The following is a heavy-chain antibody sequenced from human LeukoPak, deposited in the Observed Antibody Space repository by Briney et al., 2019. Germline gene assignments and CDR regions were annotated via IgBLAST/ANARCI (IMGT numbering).Heavy chain of an antibody. J-gene: IGHJ6*03. V-gene: IGHV4-59*01. CDR3: ARAPGNDYYSYYYVDV. CDR1: GGSISSYY. CDR2: IYYSGST. Sequence: PSETLSLTCTVSGGSISSYYWSWIRQPPGKGLEWIGYIYYSGSTNYNPSLKSRVTISVDTSKNQFSLKVSSVTAADTAVYYCARAPGNDYYSYYYVDVWGKGTTVTVSS. D-gene: IGHD4/OR15-4a*01.